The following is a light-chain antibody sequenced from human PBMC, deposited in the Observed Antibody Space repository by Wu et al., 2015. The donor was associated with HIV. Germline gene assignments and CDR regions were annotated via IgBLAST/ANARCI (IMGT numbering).Light chain of an antibody. V-gene: IGKV1D-13*01. CDR1: QGISSA. CDR2: DAS. Sequence: IQMTQSPSSLSASVGDRVTITCRASQGISSALAWYQQKPGKAPKLLIYDASSLESGVPSRFSGSGSGTDFTLTISSLQPEDSAIYFCQQLHNYPPFTFGGGTKVEI. CDR3: QQLHNYPPFT. J-gene: IGKJ4*01.